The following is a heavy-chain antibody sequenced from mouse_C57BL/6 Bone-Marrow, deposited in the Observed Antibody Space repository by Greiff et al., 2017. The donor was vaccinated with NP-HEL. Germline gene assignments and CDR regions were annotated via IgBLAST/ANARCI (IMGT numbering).Heavy chain of an antibody. J-gene: IGHJ1*03. D-gene: IGHD1-1*01. CDR3: ARYDYGSSYEDWYFDV. V-gene: IGHV3-8*01. Sequence: VQLKESGPGLAKPSQTLSLTCSVTGYSITSDYWNWIRKFPGNKLEYMGYISYSGSTYYNPSLKSRISITRDTSKNQYYLQLNSVTTEDTATYYCARYDYGSSYEDWYFDVWGTGTTVTVSS. CDR2: ISYSGST. CDR1: GYSITSDY.